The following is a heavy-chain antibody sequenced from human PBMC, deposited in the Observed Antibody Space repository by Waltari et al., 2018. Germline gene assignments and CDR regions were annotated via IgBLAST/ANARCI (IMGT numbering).Heavy chain of an antibody. V-gene: IGHV3-30*18. CDR1: GFTFSSYG. CDR3: AKDPKGWRDGYNYS. D-gene: IGHD5-12*01. Sequence: QVQLVESGGGVVQPGRSLRLSCAASGFTFSSYGMHWVRQAPGKGLEWVAGISYEGSNKYYADSVKGRFTISRDNSKNTLYLQMNSLRAEDTAVYYCAKDPKGWRDGYNYSWGQGTLVTVSS. J-gene: IGHJ4*02. CDR2: ISYEGSNK.